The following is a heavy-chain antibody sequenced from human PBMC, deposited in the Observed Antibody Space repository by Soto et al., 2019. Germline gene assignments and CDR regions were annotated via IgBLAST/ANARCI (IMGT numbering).Heavy chain of an antibody. CDR1: GFTFDDHT. V-gene: IGHV3-43*01. D-gene: IGHD3-9*01. CDR2: ISWDGRST. Sequence: PGGSLRLSCAASGFTFDDHTMYWVRQAPGKGLEWVSLISWDGRSTYYADSVKGRFTISRDNSKNSLYLQMNSLRTEDTALYYCAKSYDILIGYLDYWGQGAQVTVSS. J-gene: IGHJ4*02. CDR3: AKSYDILIGYLDY.